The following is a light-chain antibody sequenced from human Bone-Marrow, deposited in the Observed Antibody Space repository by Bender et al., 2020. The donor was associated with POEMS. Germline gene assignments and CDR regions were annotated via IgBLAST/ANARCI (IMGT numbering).Light chain of an antibody. V-gene: IGLV2-23*01. Sequence: QSVLTELASVSGAPGQSITISCTATSSDSGSYDLVSCYQKHPGNALKLIVYEGNARPAGVSDRFSGSKSGNTASLTISGLQAEDEADYYCCSYAGSSYWVFGGGTRLTVL. CDR1: SSDSGSYDL. CDR3: CSYAGSSYWV. J-gene: IGLJ3*02. CDR2: EGN.